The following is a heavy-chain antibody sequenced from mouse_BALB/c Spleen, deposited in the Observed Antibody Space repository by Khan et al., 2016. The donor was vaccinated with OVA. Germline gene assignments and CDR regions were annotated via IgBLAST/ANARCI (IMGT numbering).Heavy chain of an antibody. CDR3: ARRGVGWDFDY. D-gene: IGHD1-1*02. CDR1: GYTFINYW. Sequence: VQLQQSGAELAKPGASVNMSCKASGYTFINYWIPWVKQRPGQGLEWIGSINPSTGYTEYNQNFQDKATLPADKSSSTAYMQLSSLTSEDAAGYYCARRGVGWDFDYWGQGTTLTVSS. CDR2: INPSTGYT. V-gene: IGHV1-7*01. J-gene: IGHJ2*01.